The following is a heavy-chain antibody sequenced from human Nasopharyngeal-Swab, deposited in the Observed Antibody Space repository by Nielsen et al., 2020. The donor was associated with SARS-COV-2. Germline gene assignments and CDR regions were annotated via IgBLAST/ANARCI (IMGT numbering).Heavy chain of an antibody. V-gene: IGHV3-48*04. CDR2: ISSSSSTI. CDR1: GFTFSSYS. Sequence: GGSLRLSCAASGFTFSSYSMNWVRKAPGKGLEWVSYISSSSSTIYYADSVKGRFTISRDNAKNSLYLQMNSLRAEDTAVYYCARWSGYYYYYGMDVWGQGTTVTVSS. D-gene: IGHD3-3*01. J-gene: IGHJ6*02. CDR3: ARWSGYYYYYGMDV.